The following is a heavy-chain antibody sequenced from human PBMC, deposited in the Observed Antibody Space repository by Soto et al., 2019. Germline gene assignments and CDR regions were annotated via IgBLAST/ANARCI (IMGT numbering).Heavy chain of an antibody. D-gene: IGHD3-22*01. CDR1: GFTFSSYS. J-gene: IGHJ4*02. V-gene: IGHV3-21*01. CDR2: ISSSSSYI. Sequence: EVQLVESGGGLVKPGGSLRLCCAASGFTFSSYSMNWVRQAPGKGLEWVSSISSSSSYIYYADSVKGRFTISRDNAKNSLYLQMNSLRAEDTAVYYCARGTDYYDSSGYYRGPKPFDYWGQGTLVTVSS. CDR3: ARGTDYYDSSGYYRGPKPFDY.